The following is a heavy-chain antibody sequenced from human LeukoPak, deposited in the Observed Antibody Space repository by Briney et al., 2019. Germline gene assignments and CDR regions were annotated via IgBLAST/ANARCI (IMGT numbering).Heavy chain of an antibody. J-gene: IGHJ6*02. CDR3: ARDLLAHVPVTIWFGLDV. D-gene: IGHD2-2*02. CDR1: GLTFSDHW. CDR2: IKEDGSQK. V-gene: IGHV3-7*01. Sequence: QPGGSLRLSCAASGLTFSDHWMSWVRQTPGKGLEWVANIKEDGSQKYYVDSVKGRFTISRDNAKNSLFLQMNSLRAEGTAVYYCARDLLAHVPVTIWFGLDVWGQGTTVTVSS.